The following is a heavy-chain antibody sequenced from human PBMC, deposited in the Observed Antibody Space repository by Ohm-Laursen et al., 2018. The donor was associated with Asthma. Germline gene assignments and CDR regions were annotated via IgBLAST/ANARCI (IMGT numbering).Heavy chain of an antibody. Sequence: ASVKVSCKPSGYTFSGYYMHWVRQAPGQGLEWMGWINPNSGGTNYAQKFQGWVTMTRDTSISTTYMELSRLRSDDTAVYYCARDGGITGTFDIWGQGTMVTVSS. CDR1: GYTFSGYY. CDR2: INPNSGGT. V-gene: IGHV1-2*04. D-gene: IGHD1-20*01. J-gene: IGHJ3*02. CDR3: ARDGGITGTFDI.